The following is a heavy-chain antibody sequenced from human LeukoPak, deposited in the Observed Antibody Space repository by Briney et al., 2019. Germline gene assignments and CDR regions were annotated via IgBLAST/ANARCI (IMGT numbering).Heavy chain of an antibody. Sequence: SETLFLTCTVSGGSISSYCWSWIRQPPGKGLEWIGYIYYSGSTNYNPSLKSRVTISVDTSKNQFSLKLSSVTAADTAVYYCAREGYCSSTSCYGVDYWGQGTLVTVSS. CDR3: AREGYCSSTSCYGVDY. V-gene: IGHV4-59*01. CDR1: GGSISSYC. D-gene: IGHD2-2*01. J-gene: IGHJ4*02. CDR2: IYYSGST.